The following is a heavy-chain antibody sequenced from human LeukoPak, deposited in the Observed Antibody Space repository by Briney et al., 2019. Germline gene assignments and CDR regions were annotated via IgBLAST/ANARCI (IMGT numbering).Heavy chain of an antibody. D-gene: IGHD1-26*01. Sequence: GSLSLSCAASGFTVSSNYMSWIRQPPGKGLEWIGEINHSGSTNYNPSLKSRVTISVDTSKNQFSLKLSSVTAADTAVYYCARKGSLYYYYYYMDVWGKGTTVTISS. CDR1: GFTVSSNY. CDR2: INHSGST. CDR3: ARKGSLYYYYYYMDV. J-gene: IGHJ6*03. V-gene: IGHV4-34*01.